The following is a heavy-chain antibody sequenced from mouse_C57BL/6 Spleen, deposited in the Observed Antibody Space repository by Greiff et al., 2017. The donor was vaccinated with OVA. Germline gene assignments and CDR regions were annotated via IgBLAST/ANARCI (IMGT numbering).Heavy chain of an antibody. D-gene: IGHD1-1*01. V-gene: IGHV1-64*01. Sequence: QVQLQQPGAELVKPGASVKLSCKASGYTFTSYCMHWVKQRPGQGLEWIGMIHPNSGSTNYNEKFKSKATLTVDKSSSTAYMQLSSLTSEDSAVYYCARFYYGSSWYFDVWGTGTTVTVSS. CDR3: ARFYYGSSWYFDV. CDR2: IHPNSGST. CDR1: GYTFTSYC. J-gene: IGHJ1*03.